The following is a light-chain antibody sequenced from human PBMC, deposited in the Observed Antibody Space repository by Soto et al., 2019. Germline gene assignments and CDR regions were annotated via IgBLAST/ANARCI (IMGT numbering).Light chain of an antibody. CDR3: QQRSNWPGT. Sequence: EVVLTQSPATLSLSPGERATLSCRASQSVSSSLAWYQRKPGQAPRLLIYDASNRATGIPARFSGSGSGTDFTLTISSLEPEDFAVYYCQQRSNWPGTFGQGTKVEIK. CDR2: DAS. J-gene: IGKJ1*01. CDR1: QSVSSS. V-gene: IGKV3-11*01.